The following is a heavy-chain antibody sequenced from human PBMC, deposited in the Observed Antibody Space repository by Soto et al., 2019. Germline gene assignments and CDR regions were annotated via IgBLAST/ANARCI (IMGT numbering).Heavy chain of an antibody. CDR3: ARAYSPGLFDP. Sequence: EASVKVSCKASGYTFTSYGISWVRQAPGQGLEWMGWISANNGNTKYAQNFQGRVTMTTDTSTSTAYMELRSLRSDDTAVYYCARAYSPGLFDPWGQGTLVTV. V-gene: IGHV1-18*01. CDR2: ISANNGNT. J-gene: IGHJ5*02. D-gene: IGHD2-15*01. CDR1: GYTFTSYG.